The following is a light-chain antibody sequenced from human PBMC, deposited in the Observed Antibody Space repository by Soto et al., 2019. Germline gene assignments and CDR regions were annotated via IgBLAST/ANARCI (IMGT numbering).Light chain of an antibody. CDR2: GAS. CDR1: QSVSNNY. V-gene: IGKV3-20*01. J-gene: IGKJ1*01. Sequence: EIVLTQSPGTLSLSPGERATLSCRASQSVSNNYLAWYQQKPGQAPRLLIYGASSRATGIPDRFSGSGSGTDFTLTISRLEPEDFAVYYCHQSGTSLGWTFGQGTKVEIK. CDR3: HQSGTSLGWT.